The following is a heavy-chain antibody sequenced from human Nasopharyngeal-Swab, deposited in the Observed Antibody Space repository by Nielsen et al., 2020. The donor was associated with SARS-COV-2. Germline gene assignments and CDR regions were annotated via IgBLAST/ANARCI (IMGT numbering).Heavy chain of an antibody. V-gene: IGHV3-23*01. CDR1: RFTLSSYA. D-gene: IGHD5-12*01. CDR3: AKGGAGYSGYDDY. J-gene: IGHJ4*02. CDR2: ISGSGGST. Sequence: LTRAASRFTLSSYAISWVPQAPGKGLEWVSAISGSGGSTYYADSVKGRFTISRDNSKNTLYLQMNSLRAEDTAVYYCAKGGAGYSGYDDYWGQGTLVTVSS.